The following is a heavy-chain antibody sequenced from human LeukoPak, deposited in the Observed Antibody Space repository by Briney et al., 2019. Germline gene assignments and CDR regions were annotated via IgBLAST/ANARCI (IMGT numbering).Heavy chain of an antibody. CDR3: ARDLYDILTGPCFDP. CDR1: GFTFSSYG. CDR2: ISYDGSNK. V-gene: IGHV3-30*03. Sequence: PGGSLRLSCAASGFTFSSYGMHWVRQAPGKGLEWVAVISYDGSNKYYADSVKGRFTISRDNSKNTLYLQMNSLRAEDTAVYYCARDLYDILTGPCFDPWGQGTLVTVSS. D-gene: IGHD3-9*01. J-gene: IGHJ5*02.